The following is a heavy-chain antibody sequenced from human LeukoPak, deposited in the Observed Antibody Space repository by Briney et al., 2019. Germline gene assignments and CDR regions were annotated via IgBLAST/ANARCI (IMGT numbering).Heavy chain of an antibody. CDR2: INHSGST. Sequence: SETLSLTCAVYGGSFSGYYWTWIRQPPGKGLEWIGEINHSGSTNYNPSLKSRVTISVDTSKNQFSLQLSSVTAADTAVYYCARAGELLRWFDPWGQGTLVTVSS. CDR3: ARAGELLRWFDP. D-gene: IGHD2-15*01. V-gene: IGHV4-34*01. CDR1: GGSFSGYY. J-gene: IGHJ5*02.